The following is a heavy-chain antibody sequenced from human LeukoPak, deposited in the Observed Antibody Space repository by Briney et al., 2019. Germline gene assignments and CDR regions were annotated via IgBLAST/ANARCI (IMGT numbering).Heavy chain of an antibody. J-gene: IGHJ4*02. Sequence: SETLSLTCTVSGGSISSGGYYWSWIRQHPGKGLEWIGYIYYSGSTNYNPSLKSRVTISVDTSKNQFSLKLSSVTAADTAVYYCARHFRGDGYKTFDYWGQGTLVTVSS. CDR3: ARHFRGDGYKTFDY. V-gene: IGHV4-61*08. CDR2: IYYSGST. CDR1: GGSISSGGYY. D-gene: IGHD5-24*01.